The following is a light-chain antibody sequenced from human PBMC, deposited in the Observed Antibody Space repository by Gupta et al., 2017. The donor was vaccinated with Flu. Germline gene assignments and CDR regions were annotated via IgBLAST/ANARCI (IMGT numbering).Light chain of an antibody. CDR1: QSVSSY. V-gene: IGKV3-11*01. CDR3: QQRSTWRT. CDR2: DAS. Sequence: SPATLSLSPGERATLSCRASQSVSSYLAWYQQNPGQAPRLLIYDASNRATGIPARFSGSGSGTDFTLTISRLEPEDFAVYYCQQRSTWRTFGQGTXVEIK. J-gene: IGKJ1*01.